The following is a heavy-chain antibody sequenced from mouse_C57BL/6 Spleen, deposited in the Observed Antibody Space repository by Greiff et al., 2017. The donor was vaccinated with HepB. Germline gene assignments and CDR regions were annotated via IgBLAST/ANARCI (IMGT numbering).Heavy chain of an antibody. V-gene: IGHV1-64*01. J-gene: IGHJ4*01. CDR1: GYTFTSYW. CDR3: ARCQSYYGTGYAMDY. CDR2: IHPNSGST. Sequence: QVQLQQPGAELVKPGASVKLSCKASGYTFTSYWMHWVKQRPGQGLEWIGMIHPNSGSTNYNEKFKSKATLTVDKSSSTAYMQLSSLTSEDSAVYYCARCQSYYGTGYAMDYWGQGTSITVSS. D-gene: IGHD1-1*01.